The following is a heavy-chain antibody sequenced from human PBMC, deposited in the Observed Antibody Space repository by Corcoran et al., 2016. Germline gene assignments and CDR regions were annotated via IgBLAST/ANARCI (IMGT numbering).Heavy chain of an antibody. V-gene: IGHV5-51*01. CDR1: GYSFTSYW. D-gene: IGHD4-4*01. CDR2: IDPGDSDT. CDR3: SRGSVTFQHSDY. Sequence: EVQLVQSGAEVKKPGESMKISCKGSGYSFTSYWIGWVRQMPGKGLEWMGIIDPGDSDTRYRPSFQGKVNISADKSISTASLQWSSLKSSDTAMYYCSRGSVTFQHSDYLGQGTLVTVSS. J-gene: IGHJ4*02.